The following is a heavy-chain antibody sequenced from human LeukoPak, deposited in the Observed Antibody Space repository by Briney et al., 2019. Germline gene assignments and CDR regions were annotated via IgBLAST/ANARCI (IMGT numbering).Heavy chain of an antibody. Sequence: PSETLSLTCTVSGGSISSGGYNWSWIRQHPGKGLEWIGYIYYSGSTYYNPSLKSRVTISVDTSKNQFSLKLSSVTAADTAVYYCARGHYYYYSMDVWGQGTTVTVSS. V-gene: IGHV4-31*03. CDR3: ARGHYYYYSMDV. CDR1: GGSISSGGYN. J-gene: IGHJ6*02. CDR2: IYYSGST.